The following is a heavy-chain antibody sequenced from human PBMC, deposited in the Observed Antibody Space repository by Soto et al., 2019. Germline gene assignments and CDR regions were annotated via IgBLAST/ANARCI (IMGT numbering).Heavy chain of an antibody. CDR3: ARDEGRDGYAL. D-gene: IGHD5-12*01. V-gene: IGHV6-1*01. CDR2: TYYRSKWYN. Sequence: SQTLSLTCAITGDSVSSSSAVWSWIRQSPSRGLEWLGRTYYRSKWYNDYAVSVKSRITINPDTSKNQFSLQLNSVTPEDTAVYYCARDEGRDGYALWGQGTLVTVSS. J-gene: IGHJ4*02. CDR1: GDSVSSSSAV.